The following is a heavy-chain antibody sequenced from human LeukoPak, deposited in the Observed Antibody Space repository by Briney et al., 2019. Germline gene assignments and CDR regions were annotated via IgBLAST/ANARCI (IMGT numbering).Heavy chain of an antibody. J-gene: IGHJ3*02. D-gene: IGHD3-16*01. Sequence: GRSLRLSCAASGFTFSSYGMHLVRQAPGKGLEWVAVISYDGSNKYYADSVKGRFTISRDNSKNTLYLQMNSLRAEDTAVYYCAKDLGGDAFDIWGQGTMVTVSS. V-gene: IGHV3-30*18. CDR3: AKDLGGDAFDI. CDR2: ISYDGSNK. CDR1: GFTFSSYG.